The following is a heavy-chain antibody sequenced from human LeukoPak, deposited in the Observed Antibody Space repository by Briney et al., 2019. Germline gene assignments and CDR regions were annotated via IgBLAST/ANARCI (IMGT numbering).Heavy chain of an antibody. CDR2: FDPEDVET. Sequence: ASVKVSCKVSGYTLTELSMHWVRQAPGKGLEWMGGFDPEDVETIYAQKFQGRVTMTEDTSTDTAYMELSSLRSEDTAVYYCATPPSFGWGIAAAGSSDYWGQGTLVTVSS. D-gene: IGHD6-13*01. CDR1: GYTLTELS. V-gene: IGHV1-24*01. J-gene: IGHJ4*02. CDR3: ATPPSFGWGIAAAGSSDY.